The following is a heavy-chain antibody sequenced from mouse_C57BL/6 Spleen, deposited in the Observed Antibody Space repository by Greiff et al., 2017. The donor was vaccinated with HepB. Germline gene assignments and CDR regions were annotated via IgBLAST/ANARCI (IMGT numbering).Heavy chain of an antibody. Sequence: VQLQQSGGDLVKPGGSLKLSCAASGFTFSSYGMSWVRQTPDKRLEWVATISSGGSYTYYPDSVKGRFTISRDNAKNTLYLQMSSLKSEDTAMYYCARHDGSSYVRAMDYWGQGTSVTVSS. CDR1: GFTFSSYG. D-gene: IGHD1-1*01. CDR3: ARHDGSSYVRAMDY. V-gene: IGHV5-6*01. CDR2: ISSGGSYT. J-gene: IGHJ4*01.